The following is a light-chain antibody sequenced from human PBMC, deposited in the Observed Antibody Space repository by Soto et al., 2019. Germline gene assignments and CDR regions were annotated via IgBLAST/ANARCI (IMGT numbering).Light chain of an antibody. J-gene: IGLJ1*01. CDR3: CSYTYSRPHS. V-gene: IGLV2-14*01. CDR1: SSDVGGYNY. Sequence: SVLTQPASVSGSPGQSITISCTGTSSDVGGYNYVSWYQQHPVKAPKLIIFEVSYRPSGISNRFSASKSGDTASLTISGLQADDEADYYCCSYTYSRPHSFGTGTKVTV. CDR2: EVS.